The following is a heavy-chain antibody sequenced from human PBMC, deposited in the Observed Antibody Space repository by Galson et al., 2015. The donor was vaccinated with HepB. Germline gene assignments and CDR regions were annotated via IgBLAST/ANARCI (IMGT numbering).Heavy chain of an antibody. CDR3: AREVWLRNPLFDY. CDR1: GFAFSSYW. J-gene: IGHJ4*02. V-gene: IGHV3-7*03. Sequence: SLRLSCAASGFAFSSYWMSWVRQAPGKGLEWVANIKQDGSEKYYVDSVKGRFTISRDNAKNSLYLQMNSLRAEDTAVYYCAREVWLRNPLFDYWGQGTLVTVSS. CDR2: IKQDGSEK. D-gene: IGHD5-12*01.